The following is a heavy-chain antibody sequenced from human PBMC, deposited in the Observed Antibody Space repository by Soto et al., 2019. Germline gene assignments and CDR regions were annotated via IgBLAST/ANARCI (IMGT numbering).Heavy chain of an antibody. V-gene: IGHV3-33*01. D-gene: IGHD5-12*01. CDR2: IWYDGSNK. Sequence: GGSLRLSCAASGFTFSSYGMHWVRQAPGKGLEWVAVIWYDGSNKYYADSVKGRFTISRDNSKNTLYLQMNSLRAEDTAVYYCARVPTGGYGYSDYFDYWGQGTLVTVSS. CDR1: GFTFSSYG. CDR3: ARVPTGGYGYSDYFDY. J-gene: IGHJ4*02.